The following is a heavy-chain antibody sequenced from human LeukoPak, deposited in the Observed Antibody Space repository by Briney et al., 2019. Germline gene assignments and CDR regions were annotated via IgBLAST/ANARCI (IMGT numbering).Heavy chain of an antibody. Sequence: GGSLRLSCAASGFTFSSYAMSWVRQAPGKGLEWVSGFSVSDQTTYYADSVKGRFTISRDNSKNTLYLQINSLRAEDTAVYYCARAYRDYYDTSGYYYEDYWGQGTLVTVSS. CDR2: FSVSDQTT. CDR3: ARAYRDYYDTSGYYYEDY. CDR1: GFTFSSYA. D-gene: IGHD3-22*01. J-gene: IGHJ4*01. V-gene: IGHV3-23*01.